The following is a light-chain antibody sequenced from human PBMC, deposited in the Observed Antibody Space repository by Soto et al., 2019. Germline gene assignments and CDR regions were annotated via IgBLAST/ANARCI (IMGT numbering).Light chain of an antibody. V-gene: IGKV3-20*01. Sequence: ESVLTQSPGTLSLSPGERATLSCRASQSVSSNSLAWYQQKPRQPPRLLIYGASSTATGPPERFSGSGSGTDFSITIISMEPEDFAVYYCQQFGGSPPSWTFGQGTKVEI. CDR3: QQFGGSPPSWT. CDR2: GAS. CDR1: QSVSSNS. J-gene: IGKJ1*01.